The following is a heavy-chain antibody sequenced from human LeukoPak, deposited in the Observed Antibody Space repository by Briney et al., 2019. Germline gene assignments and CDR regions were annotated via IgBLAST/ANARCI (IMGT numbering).Heavy chain of an antibody. J-gene: IGHJ4*02. CDR3: AKAVGYSSSYLGY. CDR1: GFTFSSYG. V-gene: IGHV3-30*02. CDR2: IRFDGRNR. D-gene: IGHD6-13*01. Sequence: GGSLRLSCAASGFTFSSYGMHWVRQAPGKGLEWVAFIRFDGRNRYYADSVKGRFTISRDNSKNTLYLQMNSLRAEDTAVYYCAKAVGYSSSYLGYWGQGTLVTVSS.